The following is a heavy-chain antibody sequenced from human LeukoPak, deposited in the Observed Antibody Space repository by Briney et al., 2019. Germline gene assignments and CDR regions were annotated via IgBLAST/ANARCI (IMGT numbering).Heavy chain of an antibody. CDR2: IYYSGST. J-gene: IGHJ4*02. Sequence: PPETLSLTYTVSGGSISSYYWSWIRQPPGEGLEWIGYIYYSGSTNYNPSLKSRVTISVDTSKNQFSLKLSSVTAADTAVYYCAGGTMITFGGVIVNGAFDYWGQGTLVTVSS. V-gene: IGHV4-59*08. CDR1: GGSISSYY. D-gene: IGHD3-16*02. CDR3: AGGTMITFGGVIVNGAFDY.